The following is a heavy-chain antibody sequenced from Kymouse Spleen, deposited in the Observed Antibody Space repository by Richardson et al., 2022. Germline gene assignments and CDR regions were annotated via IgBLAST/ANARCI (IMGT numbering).Heavy chain of an antibody. CDR1: GFTFSSYS. CDR2: ISSSSSTI. V-gene: IGHV3-48*02. J-gene: IGHJ6*02. D-gene: IGHD2-2*02. CDR3: ARVGYCSSTSCYGPYYYYYYGMDV. Sequence: EVQLVESGGGLVQPGGSLRLSCAASGFTFSSYSMNWVRQAPGKGLEWVSYISSSSSTIYYADSVKGRFTISRDNAKNSLYLQMNSLRDEDTAVYYCARVGYCSSTSCYGPYYYYYYGMDVWGQGTTVTVSS.